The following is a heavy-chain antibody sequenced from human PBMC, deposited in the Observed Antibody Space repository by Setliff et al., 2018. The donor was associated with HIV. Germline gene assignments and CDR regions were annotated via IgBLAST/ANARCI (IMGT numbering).Heavy chain of an antibody. D-gene: IGHD2-8*01. CDR1: RGTLASGGHY. CDR3: ARGDVYCSNGVCYNQHYYPMDV. CDR2: IFYSGDT. J-gene: IGHJ6*02. V-gene: IGHV4-31*03. Sequence: SETLSPPFPVSRGTLASGGHYWSWIRQHPGTGLEWIGYIFYSGDTSYNPSLKRRLTLSLDMSKNQFSLKVNSVTAADTAVYYCARGDVYCSNGVCYNQHYYPMDVWGQGTTVTVSS.